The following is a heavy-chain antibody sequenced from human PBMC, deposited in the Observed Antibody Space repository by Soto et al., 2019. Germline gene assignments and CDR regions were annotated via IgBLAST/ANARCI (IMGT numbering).Heavy chain of an antibody. CDR3: VREASSSGLHLDH. Sequence: GGSLRLSCAASGFIFSNYAMSWVRQAPGKGLEWVSFISGSGSSTYYADSVKGRFTISRGNSKNTLYLQMNSLRAEDAAVYYCVREASSSGLHLDHWGRGTLVTAPQ. CDR2: ISGSGSST. CDR1: GFIFSNYA. J-gene: IGHJ4*02. D-gene: IGHD6-6*01. V-gene: IGHV3-23*01.